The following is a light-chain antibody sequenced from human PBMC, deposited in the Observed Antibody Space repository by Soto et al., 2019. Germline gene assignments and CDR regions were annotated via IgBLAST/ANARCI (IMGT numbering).Light chain of an antibody. V-gene: IGLV1-40*01. CDR3: QSYESSRSGCV. Sequence: QSVLTQPPSVSGAPGQRVTISCTGSSSNIGAGYDVHWYQQLPGTAPKLLIYGSSNRPSGVPDRFSGSKSGTSASLAITGLQAEEEADYYCQSYESSRSGCVFGTGNKVTVL. J-gene: IGLJ1*01. CDR1: SSNIGAGYD. CDR2: GSS.